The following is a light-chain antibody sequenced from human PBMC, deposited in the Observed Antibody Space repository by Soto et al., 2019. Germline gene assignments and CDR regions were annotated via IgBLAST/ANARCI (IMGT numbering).Light chain of an antibody. V-gene: IGKV3-20*01. CDR1: QSVSSSY. CDR3: QQYGISPPYT. Sequence: EIVLTQSPGTLSLSPGERATLSCRASQSVSSSYLAWYQQKPGQAPRLLIYGASSRATGIPDKFSGSGSGTDFTLTISRLEPEDFAVYYCQQYGISPPYTFGQVTKLDIK. J-gene: IGKJ2*01. CDR2: GAS.